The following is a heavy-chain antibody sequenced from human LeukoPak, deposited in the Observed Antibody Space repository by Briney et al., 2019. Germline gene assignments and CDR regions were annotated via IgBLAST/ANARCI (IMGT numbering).Heavy chain of an antibody. J-gene: IGHJ5*02. D-gene: IGHD3-22*01. CDR3: ARRGYYDSRGWFDP. CDR1: GGSFSGYY. V-gene: IGHV4-34*01. CDR2: INHSGST. Sequence: SETLSLTCAVYGGSFSGYYWSWIRQPPGKGLEWIGEINHSGSTNYNPSLKSRVTISVDTSKNQFSLKLSSVTAADTAVYYCARRGYYDSRGWFDPWGQGTLVTVSS.